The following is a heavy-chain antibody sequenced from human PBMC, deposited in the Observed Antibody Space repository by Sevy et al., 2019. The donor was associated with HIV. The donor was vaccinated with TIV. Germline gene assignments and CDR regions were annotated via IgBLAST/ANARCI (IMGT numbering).Heavy chain of an antibody. D-gene: IGHD3-16*02. CDR1: GGSFSGYY. CDR3: ARGSGYGDYVWGSYRYPFDY. CDR2: INHSGST. Sequence: SETLSLTCAVYGGSFSGYYWSWIRQPPGKGLEWIGEINHSGSTNYNPSLKSRVTISVDTSKNQFSLKLSSVTAADTAVYYCARGSGYGDYVWGSYRYPFDYWGQGTLVTVSS. V-gene: IGHV4-34*01. J-gene: IGHJ4*02.